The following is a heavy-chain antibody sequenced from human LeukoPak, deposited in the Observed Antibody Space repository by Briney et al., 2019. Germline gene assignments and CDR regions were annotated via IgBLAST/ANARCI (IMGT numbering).Heavy chain of an antibody. CDR1: GYSISSGYY. V-gene: IGHV4-38-2*02. CDR2: IYSTGST. D-gene: IGHD3-10*01. Sequence: SETLSLTCTVSGYSISSGYYWGWIRQPAGKGLEYLGRIYSTGSTNYNPSLRSRVTISADTSKNHFSLKLSSVTAADTAVYYCARDQTYSGSGIDYWGQGILVTVSS. CDR3: ARDQTYSGSGIDY. J-gene: IGHJ4*02.